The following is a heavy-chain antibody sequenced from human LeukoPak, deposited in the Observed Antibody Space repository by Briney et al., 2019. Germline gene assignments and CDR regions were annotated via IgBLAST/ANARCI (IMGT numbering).Heavy chain of an antibody. CDR3: VRGGIAAADLRFDY. CDR2: IRYDGSNK. V-gene: IGHV3-30*02. D-gene: IGHD6-13*01. Sequence: GGSLRLSCAASGFTFRSYGMHWIRQAPGKGLEWVAFIRYDGSNKYYADSVKGRFTISRDNSKNTLFLQMNSLRVEDTALYYCVRGGIAAADLRFDYWGQGTLVTVSS. CDR1: GFTFRSYG. J-gene: IGHJ4*02.